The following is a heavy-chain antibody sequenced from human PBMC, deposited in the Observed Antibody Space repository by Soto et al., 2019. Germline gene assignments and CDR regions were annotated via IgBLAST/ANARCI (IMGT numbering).Heavy chain of an antibody. CDR2: ISAYNGNT. Sequence: QVQLVQSGAEVKKPGASVKVSCKASGYTFTSYGISWVRQAPGQGLEWMGWISAYNGNTNYAQKLQGRVTMTTGTSTSTAYMELRSLRSDDTAVYYCARDLFEHPSPHDAFDIWGQGTMVTVSS. CDR1: GYTFTSYG. CDR3: ARDLFEHPSPHDAFDI. D-gene: IGHD2-21*01. V-gene: IGHV1-18*01. J-gene: IGHJ3*02.